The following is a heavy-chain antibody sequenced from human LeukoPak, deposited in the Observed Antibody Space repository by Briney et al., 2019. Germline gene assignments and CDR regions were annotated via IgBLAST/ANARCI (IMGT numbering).Heavy chain of an antibody. D-gene: IGHD5-18*01. Sequence: PGGSLKLSCEASGFTFKDYAMNWVRQAPGGGLEWVSGINGNERITEYADSVKDRFTISRQNTKNSLYLYMNNLGGEDTALYFCARGSVQLWLRDTYYYMDVWGKGTTVTVSS. CDR3: ARGSVQLWLRDTYYYMDV. J-gene: IGHJ6*03. CDR2: INGNERIT. CDR1: GFTFKDYA. V-gene: IGHV3-20*04.